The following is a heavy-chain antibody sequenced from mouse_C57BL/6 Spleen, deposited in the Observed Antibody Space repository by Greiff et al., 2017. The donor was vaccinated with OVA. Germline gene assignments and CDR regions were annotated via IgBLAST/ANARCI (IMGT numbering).Heavy chain of an antibody. CDR3: ARKEAGFTTARYFDV. J-gene: IGHJ1*03. CDR2: IDPSDSET. Sequence: VQLQQSGDELVRPGSSVKLSCKASGYTFTSYWMHWVKQRPIQGLEWIGNIDPSDSETHYNQKFKDKATLTVDKSSSTAYMQLSSLTSEDSAVYYCARKEAGFTTARYFDVWGTGTTVTVSS. V-gene: IGHV1-52*01. D-gene: IGHD1-2*01. CDR1: GYTFTSYW.